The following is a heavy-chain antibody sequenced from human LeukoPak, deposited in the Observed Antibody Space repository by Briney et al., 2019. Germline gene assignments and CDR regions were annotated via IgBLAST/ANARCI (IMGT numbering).Heavy chain of an antibody. D-gene: IGHD4-17*01. CDR3: ARDGNDYGDYEYFQH. V-gene: IGHV3-53*01. J-gene: IGHJ1*01. CDR1: GFTVSSNY. Sequence: GGSLRLSCAASGFTVSSNYMSWVRQAPGKGLEWVSVIYSGGSTYYADSVKGRFTISRDNSKNTLYLQMNSLRAEDTAVYYCARDGNDYGDYEYFQHWGQGNLVTVSS. CDR2: IYSGGST.